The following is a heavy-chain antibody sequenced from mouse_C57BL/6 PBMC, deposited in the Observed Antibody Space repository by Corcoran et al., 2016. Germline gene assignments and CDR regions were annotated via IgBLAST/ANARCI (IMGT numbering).Heavy chain of an antibody. D-gene: IGHD2-10*01. Sequence: QVQLQHSGAELVKPGASVKISCKASGYAFSSDWMNWVKQRPGKGLEWIGQIYPGDGDTNYNGKFKGKATLTADKSSSTAYMQLSSLTSEDSAVYFCARGGPTMRMDYWGQGTSVTVSS. CDR1: GYAFSSDW. J-gene: IGHJ4*01. CDR3: ARGGPTMRMDY. V-gene: IGHV1-80*01. CDR2: IYPGDGDT.